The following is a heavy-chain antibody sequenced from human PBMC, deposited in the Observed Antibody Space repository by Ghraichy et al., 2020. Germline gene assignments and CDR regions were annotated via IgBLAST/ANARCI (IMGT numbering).Heavy chain of an antibody. CDR3: ATPGEGWELGTFDY. Sequence: ASVKVSCKVSGYTLTELSMHWVRQAPGKGLEWMGGFDPEDGETIYAQKFQGRVTMTEDTSTDTAYMELSSLRSEDTAVYYCATPGEGWELGTFDYWGQGTLVTVSS. CDR2: FDPEDGET. J-gene: IGHJ4*02. D-gene: IGHD1-26*01. CDR1: GYTLTELS. V-gene: IGHV1-24*01.